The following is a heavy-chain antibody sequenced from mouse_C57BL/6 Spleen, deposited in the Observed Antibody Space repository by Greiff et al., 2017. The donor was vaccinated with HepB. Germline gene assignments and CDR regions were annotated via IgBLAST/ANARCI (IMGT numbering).Heavy chain of an antibody. CDR1: GFTFSDYY. CDR2: INYDGSST. V-gene: IGHV5-16*01. CDR3: ARVLAPAKYFDV. J-gene: IGHJ1*03. Sequence: EVQLVASEGGLVQPGSSMKLSCTASGFTFSDYYMAWVRQVPEKGLEWVANINYDGSSTYYLDSLKSRFIISRDNAKNILYLQMSSLKSEDTATYYCARVLAPAKYFDVWGTGTTVTVSS.